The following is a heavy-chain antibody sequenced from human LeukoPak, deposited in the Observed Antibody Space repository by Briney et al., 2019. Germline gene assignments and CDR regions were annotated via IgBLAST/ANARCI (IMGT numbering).Heavy chain of an antibody. CDR3: AREEYYYGSGSYYWFDP. D-gene: IGHD3-10*01. V-gene: IGHV4-4*07. Sequence: KPSETLSLTCTVSGGAISSYYWSWIRQPAGKGLEWIGRIYTSGSTNYNPSLKSRVTMSVDTSKNQFSLKLSSVTAADTAVYYCAREEYYYGSGSYYWFDPWGQGTLVTVSS. CDR1: GGAISSYY. J-gene: IGHJ5*02. CDR2: IYTSGST.